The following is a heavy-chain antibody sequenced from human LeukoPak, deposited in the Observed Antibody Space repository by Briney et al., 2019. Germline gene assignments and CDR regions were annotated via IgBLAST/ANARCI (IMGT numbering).Heavy chain of an antibody. CDR2: ISYDGNIR. CDR3: AKLSDSSGYYRQPHFDY. CDR1: GFTFRAFG. Sequence: PGRSLRLSCAASGFTFRAFGMHWVRQPPGKGLEWVAVISYDGNIRYYADSVKGRFTISRDNSRNTLYLQMNSLRAEDTALYYCAKLSDSSGYYRQPHFDYWGQGTLVTVSS. D-gene: IGHD3-22*01. V-gene: IGHV3-30*18. J-gene: IGHJ4*02.